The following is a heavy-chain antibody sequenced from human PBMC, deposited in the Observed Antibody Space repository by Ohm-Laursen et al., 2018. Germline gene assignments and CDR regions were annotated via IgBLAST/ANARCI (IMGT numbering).Heavy chain of an antibody. D-gene: IGHD6-19*01. CDR1: GFIFSRYA. CDR2: IWYDGSNK. Sequence: SLRLSCTASGFIFSRYAMHWVRQAPGKGLEWVAIIWYDGSNKYYADSVKGRFTISRDDSKNTLYLQMNSLRAEDTAVYYCARDLEYGSSFYYYYGMDVWGQGTTVTVSS. V-gene: IGHV3-33*01. J-gene: IGHJ6*02. CDR3: ARDLEYGSSFYYYYGMDV.